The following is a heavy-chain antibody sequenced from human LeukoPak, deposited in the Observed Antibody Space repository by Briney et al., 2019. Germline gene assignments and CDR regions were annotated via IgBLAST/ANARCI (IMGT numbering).Heavy chain of an antibody. D-gene: IGHD3-22*01. J-gene: IGHJ4*02. V-gene: IGHV3-7*01. CDR3: ARESVRRISMRSKGFFDY. Sequence: TGGSLRLSCAASGFTFSSYWMSWVRQAPGKGLEWVANIKQDGSEKYYVDSVKGRFTISRDNSKNTLYLKMNSLRAEDTAVYYCARESVRRISMRSKGFFDYWGRGTRVTVSS. CDR2: IKQDGSEK. CDR1: GFTFSSYW.